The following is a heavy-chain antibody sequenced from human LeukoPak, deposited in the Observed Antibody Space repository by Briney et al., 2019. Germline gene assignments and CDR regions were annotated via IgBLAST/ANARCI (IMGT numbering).Heavy chain of an antibody. J-gene: IGHJ6*02. D-gene: IGHD3-10*01. Sequence: GESLKTSCKGSGYSFTSYWIGWVRQMPGKGLEWMGIIYPGDSDTRYSPSFQGQVTISADKSISTAYLQWSSLKASDTAMYYCAGLPFTMVRGVPPYYYGMDVWGQGTTVTVSS. CDR2: IYPGDSDT. V-gene: IGHV5-51*01. CDR3: AGLPFTMVRGVPPYYYGMDV. CDR1: GYSFTSYW.